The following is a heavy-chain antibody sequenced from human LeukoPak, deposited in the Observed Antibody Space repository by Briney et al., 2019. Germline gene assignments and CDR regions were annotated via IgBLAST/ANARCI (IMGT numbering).Heavy chain of an antibody. CDR1: GDSITNQY. CDR2: MSDSGNT. Sequence: PSETLSLTCTISGDSITNQYWSWIRQPPGKGLEWIGLMSDSGNTKFHPSLMSRVTMSVDRSKNQVSLKLTSVTAADTAVYYCARVSLYDSSASFFASYYYYMDVWGKGTTVTVSS. D-gene: IGHD3-22*01. V-gene: IGHV4-59*11. CDR3: ARVSLYDSSASFFASYYYYMDV. J-gene: IGHJ6*03.